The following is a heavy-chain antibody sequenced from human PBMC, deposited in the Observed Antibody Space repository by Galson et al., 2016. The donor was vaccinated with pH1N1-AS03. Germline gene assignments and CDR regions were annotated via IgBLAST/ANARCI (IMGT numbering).Heavy chain of an antibody. V-gene: IGHV1-2*04. D-gene: IGHD1-26*01. CDR1: GYIFTGFH. J-gene: IGHJ6*02. Sequence: GYIFTGFHVHWVRQAPGHGLGWMGWINPNNGVTNYAQKFEAWVTMTGDTSISTAYLELYGLKSDDTAVYYCARDPRGPCSSATCPTTYYFDMDVWGQGTTVIVSS. CDR3: ARDPRGPCSSATCPTTYYFDMDV. CDR2: INPNNGVT.